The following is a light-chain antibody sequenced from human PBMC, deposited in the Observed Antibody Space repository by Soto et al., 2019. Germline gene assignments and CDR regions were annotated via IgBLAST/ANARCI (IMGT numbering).Light chain of an antibody. V-gene: IGKV3-20*01. CDR1: QSASSQD. CDR3: QDFAYPQWT. Sequence: VLTQSPDTLSLSPGERATLSCRASQSASSQDLSWYQQRPGQPPRLLIYSVFIRASGIPDRFTGSGSGSDFTLTISRLEPEDFAVYYCQDFAYPQWTFGQGTKVEI. J-gene: IGKJ1*01. CDR2: SVF.